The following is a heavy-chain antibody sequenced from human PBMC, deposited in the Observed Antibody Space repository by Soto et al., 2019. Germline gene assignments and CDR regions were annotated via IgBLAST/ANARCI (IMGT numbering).Heavy chain of an antibody. Sequence: GGSLRLSCAASGFTFSSYAMSWVRQAPGKGLEWVSAISGSGGSTYYADSVKGRFTISRDNSKNTLYLQMNSLRAEDTAVYYCAKDPRLLMVYAQDFDYWGQGTLVTVSS. CDR1: GFTFSSYA. CDR2: ISGSGGST. CDR3: AKDPRLLMVYAQDFDY. J-gene: IGHJ4*02. V-gene: IGHV3-23*01. D-gene: IGHD2-8*01.